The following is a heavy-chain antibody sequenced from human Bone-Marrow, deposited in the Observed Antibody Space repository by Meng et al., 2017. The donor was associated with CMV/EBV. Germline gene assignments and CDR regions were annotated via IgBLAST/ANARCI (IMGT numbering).Heavy chain of an antibody. CDR1: GFTFSKWE. CDR2: IKQDGSEK. Sequence: GESLKISCVASGFTFSKWEMNWVRQAPGKGLEWVANIKQDGSEKYYVDSVKGRFTISRDNAKNSLYLQMNSLRAEDTAVYYCVTYYYDSSGYYPLGYWGQGTLVTVSS. V-gene: IGHV3-7*01. CDR3: VTYYYDSSGYYPLGY. D-gene: IGHD3-22*01. J-gene: IGHJ4*02.